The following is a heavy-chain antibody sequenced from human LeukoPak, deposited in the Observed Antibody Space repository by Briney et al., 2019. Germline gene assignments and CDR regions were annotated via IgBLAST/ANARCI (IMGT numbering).Heavy chain of an antibody. V-gene: IGHV3-48*03. J-gene: IGHJ6*02. D-gene: IGHD6-25*01. CDR3: ARDAANGYDYYGMDV. CDR2: ISSSGSTI. Sequence: PGGSLRLSCAASGFTFSSYEMNWVRQAAGKGLEWVSYISSSGSTIYYADSVKGRFTISRDNAKNSLYLQMNSLRAEDTAVYYCARDAANGYDYYGMDVWGQGTTVTVSS. CDR1: GFTFSSYE.